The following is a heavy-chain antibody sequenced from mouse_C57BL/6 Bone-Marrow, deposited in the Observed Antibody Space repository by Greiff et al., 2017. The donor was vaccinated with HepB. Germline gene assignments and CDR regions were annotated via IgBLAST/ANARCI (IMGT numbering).Heavy chain of an antibody. CDR2: IRSKSSNYAT. D-gene: IGHD2-1*01. J-gene: IGHJ4*01. CDR1: GFTFNTYA. CDR3: GREGIYYVNWWAMDC. V-gene: IGHV10-3*01. Sequence: EVMLVESGGGLVQPQGSLKLSCAASGFTFNTYAMHWVRQAPGKGLEWVARIRSKSSNYATYYADSVKDRFTISRDDSQSMLYLQMNNLKTEDTAMYYCGREGIYYVNWWAMDCWGQGTSVTVSS.